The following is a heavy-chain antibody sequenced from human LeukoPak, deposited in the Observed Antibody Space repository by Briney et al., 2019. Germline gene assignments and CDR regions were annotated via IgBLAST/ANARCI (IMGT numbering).Heavy chain of an antibody. Sequence: PSETLSLTPIDPVVSISSYYRSWIRQPPGKGLEWVAYLNYSGSNNNSPSLKRRVTISVDTSKNQFSLKLSSVTAADTAVYYCARHGDKLTYGGSYPMDYWGQGTLVTVSS. J-gene: IGHJ4*02. CDR3: ARHGDKLTYGGSYPMDY. V-gene: IGHV4-59*08. CDR2: LNYSGSN. D-gene: IGHD1-26*01. CDR1: VVSISSYY.